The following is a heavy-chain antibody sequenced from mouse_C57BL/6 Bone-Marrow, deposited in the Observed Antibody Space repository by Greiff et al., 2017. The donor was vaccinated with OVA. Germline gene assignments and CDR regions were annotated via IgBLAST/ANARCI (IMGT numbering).Heavy chain of an antibody. V-gene: IGHV1-22*01. CDR3: ATPKSIYYYGWFAY. Sequence: VQLQQSGPELVNPGASVKMSCKASGYTFTDYNMHWVKQSHGKSLEWIGYINPNNGGTSYNQKFKGKATLTVNKSSSTAYMELRSLTSEDSAVYYCATPKSIYYYGWFAYWGQGTLVTVSA. CDR1: GYTFTDYN. J-gene: IGHJ3*01. D-gene: IGHD1-1*01. CDR2: INPNNGGT.